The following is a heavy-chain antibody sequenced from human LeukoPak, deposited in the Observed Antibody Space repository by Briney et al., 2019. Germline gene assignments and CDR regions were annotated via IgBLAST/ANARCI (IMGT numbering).Heavy chain of an antibody. CDR3: ARPQRGTYHDAFDI. CDR2: IKQDGSAK. CDR1: GFTFSTYS. V-gene: IGHV3-7*01. D-gene: IGHD1-26*01. J-gene: IGHJ3*02. Sequence: TGGSLRLSRAASGFTFSTYSMNWVRLAPGKGLEWVANIKQDGSAKYYVDSVKGRFTISRDNAKNSLYLQVNSLRAEDTAVYYCARPQRGTYHDAFDIWGQGTMVTVSS.